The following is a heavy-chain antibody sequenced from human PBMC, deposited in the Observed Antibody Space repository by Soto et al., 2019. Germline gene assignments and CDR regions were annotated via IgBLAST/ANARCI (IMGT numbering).Heavy chain of an antibody. CDR3: AENLADCYDY. CDR1: GYTFTNYY. J-gene: IGHJ4*02. V-gene: IGHV1-46*04. Sequence: EASVKVSCKASGYTFTNYYLHWVRQAPGQGLEWVGMINPSARSASYAQKLRGRLTMDRDTSTTTVYMELSLRAEDTALYYCAENLADCYDYWGQGALVTVSS. D-gene: IGHD2-21*01. CDR2: INPSARSA.